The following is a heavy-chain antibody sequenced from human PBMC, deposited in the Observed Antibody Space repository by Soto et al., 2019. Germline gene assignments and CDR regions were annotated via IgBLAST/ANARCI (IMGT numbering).Heavy chain of an antibody. V-gene: IGHV4-34*01. CDR1: GESFSAYY. D-gene: IGHD3-10*01. J-gene: IGHJ4*02. CDR2: IHYTGKI. Sequence: ETLSLTCAFYGESFSAYYWNWIRQSPEKGLEWIADIHYTGKINYNPSLKSRVTISMDTSKRQFSLKLTSVTAADTAVYYRVTFEERSPGSGPQADFWGQGTLVTVSS. CDR3: VTFEERSPGSGPQADF.